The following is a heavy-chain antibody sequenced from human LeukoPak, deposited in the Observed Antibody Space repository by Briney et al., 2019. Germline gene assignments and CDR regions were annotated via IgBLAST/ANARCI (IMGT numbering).Heavy chain of an antibody. CDR1: GFTVSSNY. V-gene: IGHV3-53*01. CDR2: IYSDGST. D-gene: IGHD4-17*01. CDR3: ARTTVTPGSYDAFDI. J-gene: IGHJ3*02. Sequence: PGGSLRLSCAASGFTVSSNYMSWVRQAPGKGLEWVSIIYSDGSTYYPDSVKGRFTISRDNSKNTLYLQMNSLRAEDTAVYYCARTTVTPGSYDAFDIWGQGTMVTVSS.